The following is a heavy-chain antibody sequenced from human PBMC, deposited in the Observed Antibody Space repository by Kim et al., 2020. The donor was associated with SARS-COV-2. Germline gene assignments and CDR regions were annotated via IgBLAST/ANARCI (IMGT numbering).Heavy chain of an antibody. Sequence: ASVKVSCKASGYTFTSYDINWVRQATGQGLEWMGWMNPNSGNTGYAQKFQGRVTMTRNTSISTAYMELSSLRSEDTAVYYCASGSVLYSSSSWYYYYYGMDVWGQGTTVTVSS. CDR2: MNPNSGNT. D-gene: IGHD6-6*01. CDR3: ASGSVLYSSSSWYYYYYGMDV. J-gene: IGHJ6*02. CDR1: GYTFTSYD. V-gene: IGHV1-8*01.